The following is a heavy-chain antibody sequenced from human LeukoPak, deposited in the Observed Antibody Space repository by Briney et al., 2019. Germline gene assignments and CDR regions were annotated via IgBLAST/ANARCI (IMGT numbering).Heavy chain of an antibody. CDR2: MTPNSGNT. J-gene: IGHJ4*02. CDR3: AIISTAAGMGYFFDY. CDR1: GYTFTSYD. V-gene: IGHV1-8*01. Sequence: ASVKVSCKASGYTFTSYDINWVRQATGQGLEWMGWMTPNSGNTGYAQKFQGRVTMTRNTSISTAYMELSSLRSEDTAVYYCAIISTAAGMGYFFDYWGQGTLVTVSS. D-gene: IGHD6-13*01.